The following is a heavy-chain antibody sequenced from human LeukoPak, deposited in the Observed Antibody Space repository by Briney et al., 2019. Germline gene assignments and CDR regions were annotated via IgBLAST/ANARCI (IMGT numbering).Heavy chain of an antibody. J-gene: IGHJ5*02. D-gene: IGHD6-6*01. V-gene: IGHV1-8*03. Sequence: ASVKVSXKASGYTFTSYDINWVRQATGQGLEWMGWMNPNSGNTGYAQKFQGRVTITRNTSISTAYMELSSLRSEDTAVYYCARGRGIAARRRALVNWFDPWGQGTLVTVSS. CDR1: GYTFTSYD. CDR3: ARGRGIAARRRALVNWFDP. CDR2: MNPNSGNT.